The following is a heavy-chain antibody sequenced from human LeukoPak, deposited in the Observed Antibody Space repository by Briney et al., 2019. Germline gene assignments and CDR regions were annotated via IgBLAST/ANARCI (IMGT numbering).Heavy chain of an antibody. J-gene: IGHJ2*01. Sequence: GGSLRLSCEASGFSFSHYWMHWVRQAPGKGLEWVSGISWNGGSIGYADSVKGRFTISRDTAKNSLYLQMNSLRADDTALYYCAKDIGPIAAAPSRGFDLWGRGTLVTVSS. V-gene: IGHV3-9*01. CDR3: AKDIGPIAAAPSRGFDL. CDR1: GFSFSHYW. D-gene: IGHD6-13*01. CDR2: ISWNGGSI.